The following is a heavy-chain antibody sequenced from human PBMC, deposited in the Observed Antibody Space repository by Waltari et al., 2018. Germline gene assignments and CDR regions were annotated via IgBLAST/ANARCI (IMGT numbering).Heavy chain of an antibody. CDR1: GYSISSGSY. J-gene: IGHJ3*02. D-gene: IGHD2-15*01. CDR3: ARKDIVVVVAARSDAFDI. CDR2: IYHSGGN. V-gene: IGHV4-38-2*01. Sequence: QVQLQESCPGLVKPSETLSLTCAVSGYSISSGSYWGWIRQPPGKGLEWIGSIYHSGGNCYNPSLKSRVTRSVDTSKNQLSLKLGSVTAADTAVDYCARKDIVVVVAARSDAFDIWGQGTMVTVSS.